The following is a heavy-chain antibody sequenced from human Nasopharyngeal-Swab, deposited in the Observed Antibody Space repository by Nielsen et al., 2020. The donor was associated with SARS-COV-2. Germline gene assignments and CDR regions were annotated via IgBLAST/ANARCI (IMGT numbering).Heavy chain of an antibody. D-gene: IGHD3-10*01. CDR3: ARSSGFRDGTFDI. Sequence: SETLSLTCNVSGGSISSDYWSWIRQLPGKGLEWIGYMYYGGSPHYNPSLKSRVTTSVDTSKNQFSLKLNSVTAADTAVYYCARSSGFRDGTFDIWGQGTMVTVSS. CDR1: GGSISSDY. V-gene: IGHV4-59*01. J-gene: IGHJ3*02. CDR2: MYYGGSP.